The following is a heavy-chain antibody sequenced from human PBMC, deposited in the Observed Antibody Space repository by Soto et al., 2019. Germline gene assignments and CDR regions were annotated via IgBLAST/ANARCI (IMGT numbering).Heavy chain of an antibody. Sequence: ASVKVSCKASGYPFSDNQIHWLRRAPGQGLEWMGRINPKSDDTNYAQKFQGRVTMTRDTSIDTAYLELTGLTSDDTATYYCARKHALDYIRWGLDPWGQGTLVTVSS. J-gene: IGHJ5*02. CDR1: GYPFSDNQ. D-gene: IGHD4-4*01. V-gene: IGHV1-2*02. CDR3: ARKHALDYIRWGLDP. CDR2: INPKSDDT.